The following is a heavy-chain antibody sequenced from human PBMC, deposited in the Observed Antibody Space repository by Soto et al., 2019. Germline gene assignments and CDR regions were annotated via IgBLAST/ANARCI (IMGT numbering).Heavy chain of an antibody. J-gene: IGHJ4*02. CDR1: GFTFSDYY. CDR3: ATDLGWSPLWEY. D-gene: IGHD1-26*01. V-gene: IGHV3-11*05. CDR2: ISSTSTYT. Sequence: QVHLVESGGGLVKPGGSLRLSCTASGFTFSDYYMSWIRQAPGKGLEWISYISSTSTYTNYADSVKGRFTISRDNAKYSLYLQMNSLREEDTAVYYCATDLGWSPLWEYWGQGTLVTVSS.